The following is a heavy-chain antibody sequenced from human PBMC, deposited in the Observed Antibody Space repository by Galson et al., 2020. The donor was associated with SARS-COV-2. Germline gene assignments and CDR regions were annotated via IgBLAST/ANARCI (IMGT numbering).Heavy chain of an antibody. J-gene: IGHJ4*02. Sequence: SETLSLTCTVSGGSMSSNTYYWSWIRQHPGKGVEWIGYISYSGSTYYIPSLKSRVTMSVDRSKNQFSLKLSSVTAADTAVYFCARAPNGDYCDHWGQGALVTVSS. CDR1: GGSMSSNTYY. D-gene: IGHD4-17*01. CDR2: ISYSGST. V-gene: IGHV4-31*03. CDR3: ARAPNGDYCDH.